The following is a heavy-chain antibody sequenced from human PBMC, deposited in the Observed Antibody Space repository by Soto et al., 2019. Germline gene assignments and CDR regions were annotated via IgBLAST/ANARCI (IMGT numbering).Heavy chain of an antibody. Sequence: EVQLAESGGGLAQPGGSLRLSGGASGFTLGGYARDWVRQAPGKGLEYVSGISSNGVGTYYANSVQGRFTISRDNSKNTVYLQMGSLRPEDMAVYYCARRARPDFYYMDVWGKGTTVTVSS. CDR1: GFTLGGYA. CDR3: ARRARPDFYYMDV. D-gene: IGHD6-6*01. J-gene: IGHJ6*03. CDR2: ISSNGVGT. V-gene: IGHV3-64*01.